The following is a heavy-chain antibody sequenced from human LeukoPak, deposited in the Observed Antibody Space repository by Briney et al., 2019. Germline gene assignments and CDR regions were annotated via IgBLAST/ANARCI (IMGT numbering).Heavy chain of an antibody. V-gene: IGHV4-39*01. CDR1: GGSISSSYYY. CDR2: IYYSGST. J-gene: IGHJ4*02. Sequence: SETLSLTCSVSGGSISSSYYYWGWIRQPPGKGLEWIGSIYYSGSTYYNPSLKSRVTISVDTSKSQFSLKLSSLTAADTAVYYCARHSYSSGCLHFDYWGQGTLVTVSS. D-gene: IGHD6-19*01. CDR3: ARHSYSSGCLHFDY.